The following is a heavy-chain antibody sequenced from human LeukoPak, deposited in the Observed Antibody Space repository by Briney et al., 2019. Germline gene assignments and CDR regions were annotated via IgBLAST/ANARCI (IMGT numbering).Heavy chain of an antibody. CDR1: GFTFSSYW. CDR3: ARDRVYDSSVTVAFDI. Sequence: PGGSLRFSCAASGFTFSSYWMSWVRQAPGKGLEWVANIKQDGSEKYYVDSVKGRFTISRDNAKNSLYLQMNSLRAEDTAVYYCARDRVYDSSVTVAFDIWGQGTMVTVSS. CDR2: IKQDGSEK. V-gene: IGHV3-7*01. J-gene: IGHJ3*02. D-gene: IGHD3-22*01.